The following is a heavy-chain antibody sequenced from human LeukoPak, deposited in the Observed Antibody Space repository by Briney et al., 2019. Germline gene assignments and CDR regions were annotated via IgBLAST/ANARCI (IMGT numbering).Heavy chain of an antibody. CDR1: GGSIINDY. CDR3: ARDSFVTTTSAYLYFDL. CDR2: IYTTGNT. Sequence: SETLSLTCTVSGGSIINDYWSWIRQTAGKGLEWIGRIYTTGNTRYNPSLKSRVTMSLDTSKNPFSLKLSSVTAAATAVYYCARDSFVTTTSAYLYFDLWGRGTLVTVSS. D-gene: IGHD2-2*01. J-gene: IGHJ2*01. V-gene: IGHV4-4*07.